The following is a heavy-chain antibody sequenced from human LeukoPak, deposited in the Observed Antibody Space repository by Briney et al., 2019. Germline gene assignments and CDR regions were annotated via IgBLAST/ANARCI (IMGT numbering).Heavy chain of an antibody. V-gene: IGHV6-1*01. CDR3: ARDPGGTYFDY. D-gene: IGHD3-16*01. CDR2: TYYRSKWYH. J-gene: IGHJ4*02. CDR1: GDSVSRDSAS. Sequence: SQTLSLTCAISGDSVSRDSASWSWIRQSPWRGLEWLGRTYYRSKWYHDYAVSVKSRITLNADTSMNQFSLQLNSVTPEDTALYYCARDPGGTYFDYWGQGTLVAVSS.